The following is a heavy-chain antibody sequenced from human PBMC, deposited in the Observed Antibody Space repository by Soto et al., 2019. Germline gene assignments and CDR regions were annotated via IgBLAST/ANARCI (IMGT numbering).Heavy chain of an antibody. CDR3: TRARDFYNGGWYSDYFDY. Sequence: GGSLTLSCPASGFSFTNFWISWVRQAAGRGLEWVANIKPDGFEKDYGDSVKGRFTISRDNAKSSLNLQMNSLRAEDTAIYYCTRARDFYNGGWYSDYFDYWGQGALVTVSS. V-gene: IGHV3-7*01. CDR2: IKPDGFEK. J-gene: IGHJ4*02. CDR1: GFSFTNFW. D-gene: IGHD6-19*01.